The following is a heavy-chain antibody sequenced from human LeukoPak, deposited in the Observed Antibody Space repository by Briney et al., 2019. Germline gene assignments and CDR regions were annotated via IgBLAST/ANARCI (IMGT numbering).Heavy chain of an antibody. V-gene: IGHV3-23*01. CDR1: GFTFSSYG. CDR3: AKDRYGDYPYNWFDP. D-gene: IGHD4-17*01. CDR2: ISGSGGST. J-gene: IGHJ5*02. Sequence: PGGSLRLSCAASGFTFSSYGMHWVRQAPGKGLEWVSAISGSGGSTYYADSVKGRFTISRDNSKNTLYLQMNSLRAEDTAVYYCAKDRYGDYPYNWFDPWGQGTLVTVSS.